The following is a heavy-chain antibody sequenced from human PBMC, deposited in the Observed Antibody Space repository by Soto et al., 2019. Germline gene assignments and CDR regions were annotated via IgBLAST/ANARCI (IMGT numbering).Heavy chain of an antibody. CDR1: GGTFSNYA. Sequence: QVQLVQSGAEVKKPGSSVKVSCKASGGTFSNYAISWVRQAPGQGLEWMGGIIPIFGTANYAQKFQGRVTITADESTSTAYMELSSLRSEDTAVYYCARDRVSSSSAGYYGMDVWGQGTTVTVSS. CDR2: IIPIFGTA. J-gene: IGHJ6*02. CDR3: ARDRVSSSSAGYYGMDV. D-gene: IGHD6-6*01. V-gene: IGHV1-69*01.